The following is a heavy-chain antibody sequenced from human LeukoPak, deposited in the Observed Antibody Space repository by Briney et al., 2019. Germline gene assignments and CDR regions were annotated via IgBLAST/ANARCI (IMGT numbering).Heavy chain of an antibody. CDR2: INPSGGST. D-gene: IGHD3-3*01. V-gene: IGHV1-46*01. CDR3: ARGGTLITIFGVVINRPTTFDY. CDR1: GYTFTSYY. J-gene: IGHJ4*02. Sequence: ASVKVSCKASGYTFTSYYMHRVRHAPGQGLEWMGIINPSGGSTSYAQKFQGRVTMTRDTSTSTVYMELSSLRSEDTAVYYCARGGTLITIFGVVINRPTTFDYWGQGTLVTVSS.